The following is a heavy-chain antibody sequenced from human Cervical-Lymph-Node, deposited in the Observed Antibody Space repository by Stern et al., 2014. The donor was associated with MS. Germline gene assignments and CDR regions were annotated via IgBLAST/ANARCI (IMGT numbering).Heavy chain of an antibody. CDR1: GDSISSRSHY. CDR2: IFYRGKT. D-gene: IGHD1-7*01. V-gene: IGHV4-39*01. CDR3: ARLGDKNFWYFDL. J-gene: IGHJ2*01. Sequence: QLQLQESGPGLVKPSETLSLTCTVSGDSISSRSHYWGWIRQPPGKGLEWIGSIFYRGKTYKNSPLNSRVTIPVDPSKTHSSLKLSSVTAADTAVYYCARLGDKNFWYFDLWGRGTLVTVSS.